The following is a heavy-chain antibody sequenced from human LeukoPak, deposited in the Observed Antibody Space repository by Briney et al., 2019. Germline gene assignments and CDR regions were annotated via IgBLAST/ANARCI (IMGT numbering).Heavy chain of an antibody. CDR3: AKVKGAEMATEGLDY. CDR1: GFTFDDYA. J-gene: IGHJ4*02. D-gene: IGHD5-24*01. Sequence: PGGSLRLSCAASGFTFDDYAMHWVRQAPGKGLEWVSGISWNSGSIGYADSVKGRFTISRDNAKNSLYLQMNSLRAEDTALYYCAKVKGAEMATEGLDYWGQGTLVTVSS. CDR2: ISWNSGSI. V-gene: IGHV3-9*01.